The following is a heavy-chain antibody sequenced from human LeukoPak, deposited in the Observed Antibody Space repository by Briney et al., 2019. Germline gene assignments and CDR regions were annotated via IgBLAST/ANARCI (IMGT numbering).Heavy chain of an antibody. Sequence: ASVKVSCKASGYTFNTYGITWVRQAPGQGLEWMGWISGYNGKTKYAQKLQDRVTMTTDTSTTTAYMELRSLRSDDRAVYYCARAGAVVENWFDPGAREPWSPSPQ. CDR1: GYTFNTYG. J-gene: IGHJ5*02. D-gene: IGHD2-15*01. V-gene: IGHV1-18*01. CDR2: ISGYNGKT. CDR3: ARAGAVVENWFDP.